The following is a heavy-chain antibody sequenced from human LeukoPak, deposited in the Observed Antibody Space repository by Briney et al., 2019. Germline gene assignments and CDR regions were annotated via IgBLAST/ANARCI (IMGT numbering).Heavy chain of an antibody. D-gene: IGHD2-8*01. V-gene: IGHV4-4*07. J-gene: IGHJ4*02. CDR1: GGSISSYY. Sequence: SKTLSLTCTVSGGSISSYYWSWIRQPAGKGLEWIGRIYTSGSTNYNPSLKSRVTMSVDTSKNQFSLKLSSVTAADTAVYYCAREGYCTNGVCLGGFDYWGQGTLVTVSS. CDR3: AREGYCTNGVCLGGFDY. CDR2: IYTSGST.